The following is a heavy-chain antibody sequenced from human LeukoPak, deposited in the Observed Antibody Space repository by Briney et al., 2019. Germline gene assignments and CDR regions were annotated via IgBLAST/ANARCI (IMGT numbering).Heavy chain of an antibody. Sequence: GASVTVSCKASGYTFTGYYMHWVRQAPGQGLEWMGWINPNSGGTNYAQKFQGRVTMTRDTSISTAYMELSRLRSDDTAVYYCARDRKYGDYVGGFDPWGQGTLVTVSS. J-gene: IGHJ5*02. CDR1: GYTFTGYY. D-gene: IGHD4-17*01. V-gene: IGHV1-2*02. CDR3: ARDRKYGDYVGGFDP. CDR2: INPNSGGT.